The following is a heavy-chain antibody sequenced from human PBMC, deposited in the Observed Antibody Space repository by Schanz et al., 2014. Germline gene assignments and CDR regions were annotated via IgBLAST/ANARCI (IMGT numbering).Heavy chain of an antibody. CDR1: GFPFSTYS. V-gene: IGHV3-21*01. Sequence: EVQLVESGGGLVKPGGSLRLSCVASGFPFSTYSIHWVRQAPGKGLEWVSYIRSDNNYIYYADSVKGRFTISRDNAKNSLFLQMNSLTAEDTAVYYCAKVFHPYYGGNSFDNWGQGTLVTVSS. D-gene: IGHD4-17*01. CDR2: IRSDNNYI. J-gene: IGHJ4*02. CDR3: AKVFHPYYGGNSFDN.